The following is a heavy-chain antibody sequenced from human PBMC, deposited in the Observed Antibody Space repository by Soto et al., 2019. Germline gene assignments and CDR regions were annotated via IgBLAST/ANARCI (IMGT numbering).Heavy chain of an antibody. CDR1: GFTFSSYG. V-gene: IGHV3-30*18. J-gene: IGHJ4*02. D-gene: IGHD3-22*01. Sequence: PGGSLRLSCAASGFTFSSYGMHWVRQAPGKGLEWVAVTSHDGSNKYYADSVKGRFTISRDNSKNTLYMQMNSLRAEDTAVYYCAKEKYNYDSSGFVDYWGQGTPVTVSS. CDR2: TSHDGSNK. CDR3: AKEKYNYDSSGFVDY.